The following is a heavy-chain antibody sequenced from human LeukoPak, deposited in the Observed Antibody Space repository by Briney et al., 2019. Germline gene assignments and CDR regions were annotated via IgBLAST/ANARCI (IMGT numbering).Heavy chain of an antibody. D-gene: IGHD4-17*01. CDR3: AKAPSTTHYYYYMDV. V-gene: IGHV3-30*02. CDR1: GFTFSSYG. Sequence: GGSLRLSCAASGFTFSSYGMHWVRQAPGKGLEWESFIRYDGSNKYYADSVKGRFTISRDNSKNTLYLQMNSLRAEDTAVYYCAKAPSTTHYYYYMDVWGKGTTVTVSS. J-gene: IGHJ6*03. CDR2: IRYDGSNK.